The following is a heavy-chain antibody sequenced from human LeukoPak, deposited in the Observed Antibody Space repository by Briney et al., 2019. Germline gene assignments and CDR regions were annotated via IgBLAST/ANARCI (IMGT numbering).Heavy chain of an antibody. CDR3: ARGSDGYGQYYYYYYYMDV. J-gene: IGHJ6*03. V-gene: IGHV4-39*02. D-gene: IGHD5-18*01. CDR2: IFRTGST. CDR1: GVSIGTSSYY. Sequence: SETLSLTCTVSGVSIGTSSYYWGWIRQPPGKGLEWIGSIFRTGSTYYSASLKSRLSISVDTSKNHIVLKLTSVTAADTAVYYCARGSDGYGQYYYYYYYMDVWGKGTTVTVSS.